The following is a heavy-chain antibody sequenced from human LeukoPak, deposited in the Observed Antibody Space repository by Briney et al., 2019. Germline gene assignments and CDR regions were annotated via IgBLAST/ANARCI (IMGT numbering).Heavy chain of an antibody. CDR3: ARPSTVTTVGYYYYYMDV. CDR1: GYTFTGYY. D-gene: IGHD4-17*01. V-gene: IGHV1-2*06. CDR2: INPNSGGT. Sequence: GASVKVSCKASGYTFTGYYMYWVRQAPGQGLEWMGRINPNSGGTNYAQKFQGRVTMTRDTSISTAYMELSRLRSDDTAVYYCARPSTVTTVGYYYYYMDVWGKGTTVTVSS. J-gene: IGHJ6*03.